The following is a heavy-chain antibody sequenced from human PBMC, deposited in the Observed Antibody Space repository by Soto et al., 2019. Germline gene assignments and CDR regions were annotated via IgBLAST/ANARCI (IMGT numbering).Heavy chain of an antibody. J-gene: IGHJ3*02. D-gene: IGHD1-1*01. CDR1: GYSFTSYW. CDR2: IDPSDSYT. Sequence: GESVKISFKGSGYSFTSYWISWVRQMPGKGLEWMGRIDPSDSYTNYSPSFQGHVTISADKSISTAYLQWSSLKASDTAMYYCARRDDQDAFDIWGQGTMVTVSS. CDR3: ARRDDQDAFDI. V-gene: IGHV5-10-1*01.